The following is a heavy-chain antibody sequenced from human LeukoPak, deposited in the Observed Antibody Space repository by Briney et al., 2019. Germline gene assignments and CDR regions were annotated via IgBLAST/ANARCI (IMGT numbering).Heavy chain of an antibody. CDR1: GGSISSYY. J-gene: IGHJ5*02. Sequence: KPSETLSLTCTVSGGSISSYYWSWIRQPAGKGLEWIGRIYTSGSTNYNPSLKSRVTMSVDTSKNQFSLKLSSVTAADTAMYYCARGDCSSTSCYAWFDPWGQGTLVTVSS. D-gene: IGHD2-2*01. V-gene: IGHV4-4*07. CDR2: IYTSGST. CDR3: ARGDCSSTSCYAWFDP.